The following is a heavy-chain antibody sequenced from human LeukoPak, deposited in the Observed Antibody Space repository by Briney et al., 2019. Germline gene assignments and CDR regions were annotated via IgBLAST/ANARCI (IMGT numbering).Heavy chain of an antibody. D-gene: IGHD1-26*01. J-gene: IGHJ4*02. V-gene: IGHV1-18*01. CDR2: ISAYNGNT. CDR1: GYTFTSYG. CDR3: ASSGDSGPFDY. Sequence: GPVKASCKASGYTFTSYGISWVRQAPGQGLEWMGWISAYNGNTNYAQKLQGRVTMTTDTSTSTAYMELRSLRSDDTAVYYCASSGDSGPFDYWGQGTLVTVSS.